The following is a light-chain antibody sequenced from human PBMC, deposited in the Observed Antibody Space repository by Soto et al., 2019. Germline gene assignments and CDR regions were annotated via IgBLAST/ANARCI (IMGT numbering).Light chain of an antibody. J-gene: IGKJ1*01. CDR1: QSVSSSY. CDR3: QQYGSSLRT. V-gene: IGKV3-20*01. CDR2: GAS. Sequence: EIVLTQSPGTLSLSQGERATLSCRASQSVSSSYLAWYQQKPGQAPRLLIYGASNRATGIPDRFSGSGSGTDFTLTISRLEPEDFAVYYCQQYGSSLRTFGQGTKVDIK.